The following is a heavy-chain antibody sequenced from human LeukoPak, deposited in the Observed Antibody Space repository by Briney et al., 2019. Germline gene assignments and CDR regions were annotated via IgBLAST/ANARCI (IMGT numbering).Heavy chain of an antibody. CDR2: IIPIFGTA. D-gene: IGHD2-21*01. CDR1: GGTFSSYA. Sequence: GSSVKVSCKASGGTFSSYAISWVRQAPGQGLEWMGGIIPIFGTANYAQKFQGRVTITTDESTSTAYMELSSLRSDDTAVYFCARGGLATGSDPWGQGTLVTVSS. J-gene: IGHJ5*02. V-gene: IGHV1-69*05. CDR3: ARGGLATGSDP.